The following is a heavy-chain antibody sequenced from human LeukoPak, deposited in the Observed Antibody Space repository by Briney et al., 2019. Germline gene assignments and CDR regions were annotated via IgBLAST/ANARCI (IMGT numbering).Heavy chain of an antibody. Sequence: GESLKISCKGSGYSLTSYWIGWVRQMPGKGLEWMGIIYPGDSDTRYSPSFQGQVTISADKSISTAYLQWSSLKASDTAMYYCARGGSTNYYYYGMDVWGQGTPVTVSS. CDR1: GYSLTSYW. CDR3: ARGGSTNYYYYGMDV. J-gene: IGHJ6*02. V-gene: IGHV5-51*01. D-gene: IGHD6-13*01. CDR2: IYPGDSDT.